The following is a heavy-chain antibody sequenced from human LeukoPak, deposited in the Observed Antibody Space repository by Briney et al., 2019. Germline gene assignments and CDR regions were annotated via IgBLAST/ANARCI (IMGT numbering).Heavy chain of an antibody. J-gene: IGHJ1*01. CDR1: GFTFSDYY. CDR3: ARDPYLTGIAAAPLPQH. Sequence: GGSLRLSCAASGFTFSDYYMSWIRQAPGKGLEWVSYISSSSSYTNYADSVKGRFTISRDNSKNTLYLQMNSLRAEDTAVYYCARDPYLTGIAAAPLPQHWGQGTQVTVSS. V-gene: IGHV3-11*06. D-gene: IGHD6-13*01. CDR2: ISSSSSYT.